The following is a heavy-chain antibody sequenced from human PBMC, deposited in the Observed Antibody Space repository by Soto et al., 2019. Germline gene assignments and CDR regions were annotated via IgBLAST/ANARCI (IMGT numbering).Heavy chain of an antibody. V-gene: IGHV4-59*01. CDR1: GGSISSYY. Sequence: SETLSLTCTVSGGSISSYYWSWIRQPPGKGLEWIGYIYYSGSTNYNPSLKSRVTISVDTSKNQFSLKLSSVTAADTAVYYCAREIHQLDYNWFDPWGQGTLVTVSS. CDR2: IYYSGST. CDR3: AREIHQLDYNWFDP. D-gene: IGHD6-13*01. J-gene: IGHJ5*02.